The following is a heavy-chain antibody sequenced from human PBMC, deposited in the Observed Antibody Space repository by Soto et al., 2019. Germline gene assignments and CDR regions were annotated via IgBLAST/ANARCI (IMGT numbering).Heavy chain of an antibody. D-gene: IGHD3-16*01. J-gene: IGHJ4*02. V-gene: IGHV1-46*01. CDR3: AKTYGFLGGYYFDY. Sequence: QVQLVQSGAEVKKPGASVKVSCEASGYTFTNYYIHWVRQAPGQGLEWMAVINPSGGSTRYAQKFQGRVTMTRDTSTRTVYMELSSMRSEDKAVYYCAKTYGFLGGYYFDYWGQGTRVTVSS. CDR2: INPSGGST. CDR1: GYTFTNYY.